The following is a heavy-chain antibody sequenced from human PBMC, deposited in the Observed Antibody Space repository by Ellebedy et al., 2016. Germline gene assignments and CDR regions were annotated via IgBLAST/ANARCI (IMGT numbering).Heavy chain of an antibody. V-gene: IGHV1-18*01. CDR3: ARGGSGSYYSLWYYYYGMDV. J-gene: IGHJ6*02. Sequence: ASVKVSCKASGYTFTSYGISWVRQAPGQELEWMGWISAYNGNTNYAQKLQGRVTMTTDTSTSTAYMELRSLRSDDTAVYYCARGGSGSYYSLWYYYYGMDVWGQGTTVTVSS. CDR2: ISAYNGNT. CDR1: GYTFTSYG. D-gene: IGHD1-26*01.